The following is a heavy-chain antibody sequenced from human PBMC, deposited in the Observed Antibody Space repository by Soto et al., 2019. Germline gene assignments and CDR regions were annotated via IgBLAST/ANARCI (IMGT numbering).Heavy chain of an antibody. CDR2: ISGSGGST. CDR1: GFTFRSYA. V-gene: IGHV3-23*01. D-gene: IGHD6-19*01. Sequence: GGSLRLSCAASGFTFRSYAMSWVRQAPGKGLEWVSAISGSGGSTYYADSVKGRFTISRDNSKNTLYLQMNSLRAEDTAVYYCAKTGEQWLVHWFDPWGQGTLVTASS. CDR3: AKTGEQWLVHWFDP. J-gene: IGHJ5*02.